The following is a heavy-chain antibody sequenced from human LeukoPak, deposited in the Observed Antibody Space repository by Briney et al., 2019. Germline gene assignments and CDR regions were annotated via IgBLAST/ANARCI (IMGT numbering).Heavy chain of an antibody. V-gene: IGHV4-59*08. J-gene: IGHJ3*02. CDR2: IYYGGST. CDR1: GGSISSYD. CDR3: ARHVWYYDRSAFDI. D-gene: IGHD3-22*01. Sequence: PSETLSLTCTVSGGSISSYDWSWIRQPPGKGLEWVGYIYYGGSTNYNPSLKSRVTISVDTSKNQFSLKLSSVTAADTAVYFCARHVWYYDRSAFDIWGQGTMVTVSS.